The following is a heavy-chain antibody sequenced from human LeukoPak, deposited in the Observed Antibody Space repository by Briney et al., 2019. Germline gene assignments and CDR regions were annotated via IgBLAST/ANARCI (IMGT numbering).Heavy chain of an antibody. V-gene: IGHV1-46*01. Sequence: ASVKVSCKASGYSFTNYYIYWVRQAPGQGLEWMGIINPSGGSTRYAQKFQGRVTMTRDMSTSTLYMELRSLRSEDTAVYYCARARSYGGYLWLHGLDYWGQGTLVTVSS. J-gene: IGHJ4*02. CDR1: GYSFTNYY. D-gene: IGHD4-17*01. CDR3: ARARSYGGYLWLHGLDY. CDR2: INPSGGST.